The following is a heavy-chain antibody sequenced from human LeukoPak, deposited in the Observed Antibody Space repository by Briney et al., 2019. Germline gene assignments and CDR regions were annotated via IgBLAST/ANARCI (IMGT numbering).Heavy chain of an antibody. D-gene: IGHD6-19*01. J-gene: IGHJ6*02. CDR3: ARRVAYSSGWFDYYGMDV. V-gene: IGHV1-8*02. Sequence: GASVKVSCKASGYTFTGYYMHWVRQATGQGLEWMGWMNPNSGNTGYAQKFQGRVTMTRNTSISTAYMELSSLRSEDTAVYYCARRVAYSSGWFDYYGMDVWGQGTTVTVSS. CDR1: GYTFTGYY. CDR2: MNPNSGNT.